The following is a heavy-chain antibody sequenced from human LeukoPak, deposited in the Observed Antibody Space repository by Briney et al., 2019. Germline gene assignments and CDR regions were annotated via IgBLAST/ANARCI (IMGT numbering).Heavy chain of an antibody. CDR2: IYSGGST. V-gene: IGHV3-66*01. CDR1: GFTVSSNY. J-gene: IGHJ4*02. CDR3: ARYDCGGDCYPFDY. D-gene: IGHD2-21*02. Sequence: GGSLRLSCAASGFTVSSNYMSWVRQAPGKGLEWVSVIYSGGSTYYADSVKGRFTISRDNSKNTLYLQMNSLRAEDTAVYYCARYDCGGDCYPFDYWGQGTLVTVSS.